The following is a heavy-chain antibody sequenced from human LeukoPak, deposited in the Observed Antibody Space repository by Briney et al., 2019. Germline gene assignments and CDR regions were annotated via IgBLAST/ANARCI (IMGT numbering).Heavy chain of an antibody. D-gene: IGHD2-2*01. CDR2: INPNSGGT. CDR3: ASSVVPAANYFDY. J-gene: IGHJ4*02. CDR1: GYTFTGYY. Sequence: ASVKVPCKASGYTFTGYYMHWVRQAPGQGLEWMGWINPNSGGTNYAQKFQGRVTMTRDTSISTAYMELSRLRSDDTAVYYCASSVVPAANYFDYWGQGTLVTVSS. V-gene: IGHV1-2*02.